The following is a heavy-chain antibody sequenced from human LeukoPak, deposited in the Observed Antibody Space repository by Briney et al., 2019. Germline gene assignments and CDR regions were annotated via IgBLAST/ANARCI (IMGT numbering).Heavy chain of an antibody. V-gene: IGHV1-2*02. D-gene: IGHD6-19*01. CDR1: GYTFTGYY. CDR3: ARDGEQWLVQDPDPVYYYMDV. Sequence: GASVKVSCKASGYTFTGYYMHWVRQAPGQGLEWMGWINPNSGGTNYAQKFQGRVTMTRDTSTSTVYMELSSLRSEDTAVYYCARDGEQWLVQDPDPVYYYMDVWGKGTTVTISS. CDR2: INPNSGGT. J-gene: IGHJ6*03.